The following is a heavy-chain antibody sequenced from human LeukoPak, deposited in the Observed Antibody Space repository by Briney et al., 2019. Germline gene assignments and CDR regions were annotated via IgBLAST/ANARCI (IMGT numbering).Heavy chain of an antibody. D-gene: IGHD4-11*01. V-gene: IGHV3-48*03. CDR1: GFTFSSYE. CDR2: ISSSGSTI. Sequence: PGGSLRLSCAASGFTFSSYEMNWVRQAPGKGLEWVSYISSSGSTIYYADSVKGRFTISRDNAKNSLSLQMNSLRAEDTAVYYCARVRYTNSDCWGQGTLVTVSS. CDR3: ARVRYTNSDC. J-gene: IGHJ4*02.